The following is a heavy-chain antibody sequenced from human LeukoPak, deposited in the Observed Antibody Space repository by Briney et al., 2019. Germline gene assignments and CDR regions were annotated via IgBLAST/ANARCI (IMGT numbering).Heavy chain of an antibody. V-gene: IGHV1-18*01. CDR3: ARDPGGRRGFDI. CDR2: ISTYTGET. D-gene: IGHD3-10*01. J-gene: IGHJ3*02. CDR1: GYPFSSYG. Sequence: ASVRVSCKASGYPFSSYGISWVRQAPGQGLEWMGWISTYTGETNYAQNIRGRVTLITDTSTSIVYMELRSLRFDDTAVFFCARDPGGRRGFDIWGQGTMVIVSS.